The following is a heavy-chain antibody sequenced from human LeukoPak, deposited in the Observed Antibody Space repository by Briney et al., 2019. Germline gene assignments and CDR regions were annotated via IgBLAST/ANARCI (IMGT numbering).Heavy chain of an antibody. V-gene: IGHV3-7*01. CDR3: ARDKIVGPTTLDY. CDR1: GFTFSGYW. CDR2: IKQDGYEK. J-gene: IGHJ4*02. Sequence: GGSLRLSCAASGFTFSGYWMSWVRQTPEKGLEWAANIKQDGYEKYYVDSVKGRFTISRDNAKNSLYLQMNSLRADDTAIYYCARDKIVGPTTLDYWGQGTLVTVSS. D-gene: IGHD1-26*01.